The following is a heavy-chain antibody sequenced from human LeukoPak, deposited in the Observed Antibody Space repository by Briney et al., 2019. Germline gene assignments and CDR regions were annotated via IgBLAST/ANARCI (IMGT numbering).Heavy chain of an antibody. CDR1: GGSVNSGAYY. Sequence: SETLSLTCTVSGGSVNSGAYYWTWIRQHPGKGLEWIGEINHSGSTNYNPSLKSRVTISVDTSKNQFSLKLSSVTAADTAVYYCARFRHAYYGMDVWGQGTTVTVSS. CDR2: INHSGST. CDR3: ARFRHAYYGMDV. J-gene: IGHJ6*02. V-gene: IGHV4-34*01.